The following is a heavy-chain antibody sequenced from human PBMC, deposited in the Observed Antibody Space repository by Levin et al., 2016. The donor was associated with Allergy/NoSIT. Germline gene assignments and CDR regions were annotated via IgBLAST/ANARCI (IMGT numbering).Heavy chain of an antibody. CDR1: AGSMRSHY. V-gene: IGHV4-59*11. Sequence: GSLRLSCTVSAGSMRSHYWSWVRQSPGKGLEWIGYIHYSGSTNYKSSLKSRVTISVDTSRNQLSLSLSAVTAADTAIYYCARLGYCSGDSCLGMDVWGQGTPVTVSS. D-gene: IGHD2-15*01. CDR2: IHYSGST. J-gene: IGHJ6*02. CDR3: ARLGYCSGDSCLGMDV.